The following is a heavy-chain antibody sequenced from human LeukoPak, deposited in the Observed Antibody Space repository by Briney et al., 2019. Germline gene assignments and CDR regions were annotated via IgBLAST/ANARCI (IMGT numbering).Heavy chain of an antibody. V-gene: IGHV3-21*01. J-gene: IGHJ6*02. Sequence: GGSLRLSCAASGFTFSVYSMSWIRQAPEKGLEWVSSISSTTYTYYADSVKGRFTISRDNSKNSLYLQMNSLTAEDTALYYCARDDSGWSRDVWGQGTTVTVS. CDR1: GFTFSVYS. CDR2: ISSTTYT. D-gene: IGHD6-19*01. CDR3: ARDDSGWSRDV.